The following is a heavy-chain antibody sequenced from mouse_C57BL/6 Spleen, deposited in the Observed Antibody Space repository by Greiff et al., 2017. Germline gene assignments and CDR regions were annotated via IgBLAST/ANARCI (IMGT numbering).Heavy chain of an antibody. CDR1: GYTFTSYW. D-gene: IGHD2-2*01. Sequence: QVHVKQPGAELVRPGSSVKLSCKASGYTFTSYWMHWVKQRPIQGLEWIGNIDPSDSETHYNQKFKDKATLTVDKSSSTAYMQLSSLTSEDSAVYYCARDGYADWYFDVWGTGTTVTVSS. CDR2: IDPSDSET. J-gene: IGHJ1*03. V-gene: IGHV1-52*01. CDR3: ARDGYADWYFDV.